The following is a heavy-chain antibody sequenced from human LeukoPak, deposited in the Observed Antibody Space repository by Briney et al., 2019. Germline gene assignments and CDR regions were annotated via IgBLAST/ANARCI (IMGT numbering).Heavy chain of an antibody. Sequence: ASVKVSCKASGGTFSSYAISWVRQAPGQGPEWMGGIIPIFGTANYAQKFQGRVTITADESTSTAYMELSSLRSEDTAVYYCARDSVWGSGYYFPLGYWGQGTLVTVSS. V-gene: IGHV1-69*13. D-gene: IGHD3-22*01. CDR2: IIPIFGTA. J-gene: IGHJ4*02. CDR1: GGTFSSYA. CDR3: ARDSVWGSGYYFPLGY.